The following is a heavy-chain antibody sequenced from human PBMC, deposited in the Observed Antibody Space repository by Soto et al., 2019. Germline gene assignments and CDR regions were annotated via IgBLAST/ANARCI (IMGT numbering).Heavy chain of an antibody. CDR2: IWYDGSNK. J-gene: IGHJ3*02. V-gene: IGHV3-33*01. D-gene: IGHD6-6*01. CDR1: GFTFSSYG. CDR3: ARDLPEYSRSSAAFDI. Sequence: SLRLSCAASGFTFSSYGMHWVRQAPGKGLEWVAVIWYDGSNKYYADSVKGRFTISRDNAKNTLFLQMNSLRAEDTAVYFCARDLPEYSRSSAAFDIWGQGTMVTVSS.